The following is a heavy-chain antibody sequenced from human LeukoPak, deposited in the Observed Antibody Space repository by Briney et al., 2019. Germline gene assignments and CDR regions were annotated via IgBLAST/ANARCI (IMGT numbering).Heavy chain of an antibody. CDR1: GGSISSYY. D-gene: IGHD6-19*01. Sequence: PSETLSLTCTVSGGSISSYYWSWIRQPPGKGLEWIGYIYYSGSTNYNPSLKSRVTISVDTSKNQFSLKLSSVTAADTAVYYCARDKSGWTWRYFDYWGQGTLVAASS. J-gene: IGHJ4*02. V-gene: IGHV4-59*01. CDR2: IYYSGST. CDR3: ARDKSGWTWRYFDY.